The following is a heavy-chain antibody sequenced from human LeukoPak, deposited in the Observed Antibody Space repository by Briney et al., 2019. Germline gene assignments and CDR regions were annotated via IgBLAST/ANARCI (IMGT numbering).Heavy chain of an antibody. D-gene: IGHD6-13*01. CDR3: AKDQYSSSWCYFDY. CDR2: ISAGGDLT. V-gene: IGHV3-23*01. J-gene: IGHJ4*02. CDR1: RFSFSAYP. Sequence: GGSLRLSCAASRFSFSAYPIGWVRRAPGRGLEWVSGISAGGDLTFHADPVKGRFTISRDNSKNTLYLQMNSLRADDTAEYCCAKDQYSSSWCYFDYWGQGTLVTVSS.